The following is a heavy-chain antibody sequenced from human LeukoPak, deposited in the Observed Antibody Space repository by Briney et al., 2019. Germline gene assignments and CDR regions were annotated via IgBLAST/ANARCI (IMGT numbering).Heavy chain of an antibody. V-gene: IGHV4-34*01. CDR1: GGSFSGYY. CDR3: AGLQRIAAAGTYNYYYMDV. D-gene: IGHD6-13*01. J-gene: IGHJ6*03. CDR2: INHSGST. Sequence: SETLSLTCAVYGGSFSGYYWSWIRQPPGKGLEWIGEINHSGSTNYNPSLKSRVTISVDTSKSQFSLKLSSVTAADTAVYYCAGLQRIAAAGTYNYYYMDVWGKGTTVTVSS.